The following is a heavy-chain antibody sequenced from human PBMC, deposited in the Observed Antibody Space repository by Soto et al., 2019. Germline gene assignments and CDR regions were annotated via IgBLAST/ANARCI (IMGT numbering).Heavy chain of an antibody. J-gene: IGHJ6*02. CDR3: ARSARPPRYCSSTSCYGGHYYYGMDV. CDR2: INHSGST. V-gene: IGHV4-34*01. D-gene: IGHD2-2*01. Sequence: ASETLSLTCAVYGGSFSGYYWSWIRQPPGKGLEWIGEINHSGSTNYNPSLKSRVTISVDTSKNQFSLKLSSVTAADTAVYYCARSARPPRYCSSTSCYGGHYYYGMDVWGQGTTVTVSS. CDR1: GGSFSGYY.